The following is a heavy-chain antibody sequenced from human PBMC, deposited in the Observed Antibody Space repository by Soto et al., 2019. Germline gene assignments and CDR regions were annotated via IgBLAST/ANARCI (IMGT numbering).Heavy chain of an antibody. D-gene: IGHD3-22*01. V-gene: IGHV1-18*04. J-gene: IGHJ4*02. CDR2: ISAYNGNT. Sequence: ASVKVSCKASGCTSTSYGISWVRQAPGQGLEWMGWISAYNGNTNYAQKLQGRVTMTTDTSTSTAYMELRSLRSDDTAVYYCARESNYYDSSGYYNYWGQGTLVTVSS. CDR3: ARESNYYDSSGYYNY. CDR1: GCTSTSYG.